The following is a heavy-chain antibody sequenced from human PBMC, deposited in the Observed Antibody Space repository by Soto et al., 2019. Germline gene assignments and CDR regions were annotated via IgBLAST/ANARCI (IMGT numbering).Heavy chain of an antibody. D-gene: IGHD3-22*01. CDR2: ISYDGSNQ. Sequence: GSLRLSCAASGFTFRNYAMHWVRQVRQAPGQGLEWVAVISYDGSNQFYADSVKGRFTISRDDSKNTLYLQMNSLRADDTAVYYCARADYASTGRNSGFDYWGQGTLVTVSS. CDR3: ARADYASTGRNSGFDY. CDR1: GFTFRNYA. V-gene: IGHV3-30-3*01. J-gene: IGHJ4*02.